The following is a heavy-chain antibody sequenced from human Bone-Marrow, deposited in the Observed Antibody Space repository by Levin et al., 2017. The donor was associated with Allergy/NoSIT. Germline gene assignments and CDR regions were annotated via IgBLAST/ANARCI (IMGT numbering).Heavy chain of an antibody. V-gene: IGHV5-10-1*01. CDR3: ARHIPHGFRLFDS. CDR2: IDPSDSQT. D-gene: IGHD5-12*01. Sequence: GGSLRLSCKDSGYSFSLYWISWVRQMPGKGLEWMGRIDPSDSQTNYSPSFQGHVTISADTSISTAYLQWSSLKASDTAMYYCARHIPHGFRLFDSWGQGTLVTVSS. CDR1: GYSFSLYW. J-gene: IGHJ4*02.